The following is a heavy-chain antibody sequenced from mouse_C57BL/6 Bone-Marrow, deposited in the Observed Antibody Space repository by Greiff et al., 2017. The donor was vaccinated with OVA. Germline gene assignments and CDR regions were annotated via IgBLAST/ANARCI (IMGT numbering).Heavy chain of an antibody. J-gene: IGHJ3*01. CDR2: IDPSDSYT. CDR3: ARRGTMGFAY. Sequence: VQLQQPGAELVMPGASVKLSCKASGYTFTSYWMHWVKQRPGQGLEWIGEIDPSDSYTNYNQKFKGKSTLTVDKSSSTAYMQLSSLTSEDSAVYYCARRGTMGFAYWGQGTLVTVSA. CDR1: GYTFTSYW. V-gene: IGHV1-69*01. D-gene: IGHD1-1*02.